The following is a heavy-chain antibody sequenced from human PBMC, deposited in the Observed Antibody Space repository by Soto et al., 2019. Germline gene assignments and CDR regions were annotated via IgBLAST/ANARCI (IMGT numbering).Heavy chain of an antibody. D-gene: IGHD4-4*01. CDR1: GFTFSSYG. Sequence: GGSLRLSCAASGFTFSSYGMHWVRQAPGKGLEWVAVISYDGSNKYYADSVKGRFTISRDNSKNTLYLQMNSLRAEDTAVYYCAKDGSNYFEDADNWFDPWGQGTLVTVSS. V-gene: IGHV3-30*18. CDR3: AKDGSNYFEDADNWFDP. CDR2: ISYDGSNK. J-gene: IGHJ5*02.